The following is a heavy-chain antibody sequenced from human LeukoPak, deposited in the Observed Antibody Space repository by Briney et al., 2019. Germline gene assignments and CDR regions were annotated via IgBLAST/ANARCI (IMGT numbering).Heavy chain of an antibody. Sequence: GRSLRLSCAASGFTFSSYGMHWVRQAPGKGLEWVAVIWYDGSNKYYADSVKGRFTISRDNSKNTLYLQMNSLRAEDTAVYYCARGGHYYYDSSGYYYVWGQGTLVTVSS. CDR3: ARGGHYYYDSSGYYYV. CDR2: IWYDGSNK. CDR1: GFTFSSYG. D-gene: IGHD3-22*01. V-gene: IGHV3-33*08. J-gene: IGHJ4*02.